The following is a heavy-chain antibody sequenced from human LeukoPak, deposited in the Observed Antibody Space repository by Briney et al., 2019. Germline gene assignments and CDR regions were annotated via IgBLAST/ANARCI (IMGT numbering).Heavy chain of an antibody. V-gene: IGHV3-74*01. CDR3: ARDRPGGSGYYVDSFDI. CDR1: GFSFSSSW. CDR2: INIDGSST. D-gene: IGHD3-22*01. Sequence: PGGSLRLSCAASGFSFSSSWMHWVRQAPGKGLVWVSRINIDGSSTTYPDSVKGRFTISRDNAKNSLYLQMNSLRAEDTAVYYCARDRPGGSGYYVDSFDIWGQGTMVTVPS. J-gene: IGHJ3*02.